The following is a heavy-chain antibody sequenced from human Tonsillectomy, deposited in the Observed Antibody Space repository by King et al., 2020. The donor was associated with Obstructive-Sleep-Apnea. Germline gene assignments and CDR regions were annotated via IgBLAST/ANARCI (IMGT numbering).Heavy chain of an antibody. J-gene: IGHJ6*02. D-gene: IGHD3-10*01. CDR1: GGSFSNNA. Sequence: VQLVESGAEVKKPGSSEKVSCTASGGSFSNNAISWVRQAPGQGLEWMGTIIPIFGAATYAQKFQGRVTITADDHTTTAYLELSSLRSEDTAVFYCARDHRARYYFGSETWGVGMDVWGQGTTVTVSS. V-gene: IGHV1-69*18. CDR2: IIPIFGAA. CDR3: ARDHRARYYFGSETWGVGMDV.